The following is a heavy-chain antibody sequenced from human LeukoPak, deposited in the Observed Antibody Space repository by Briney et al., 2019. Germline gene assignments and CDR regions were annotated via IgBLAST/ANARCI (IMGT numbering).Heavy chain of an antibody. CDR3: ARGSVGISYDYVWGSYRSPLDY. Sequence: SQTLSLTCTVSGGSISSGGYYWSWIRQHPGKGLEWIGYIYYSGSTYYNPSLKSRVTISVDTSKNQFSLKLSSVTAADTAVYYCARGSVGISYDYVWGSYRSPLDYWGQGTLVTVSS. CDR1: GGSISSGGYY. D-gene: IGHD3-16*02. V-gene: IGHV4-31*03. J-gene: IGHJ4*02. CDR2: IYYSGST.